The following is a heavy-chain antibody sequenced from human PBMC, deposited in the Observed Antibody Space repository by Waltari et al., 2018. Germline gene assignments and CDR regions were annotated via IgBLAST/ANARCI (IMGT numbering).Heavy chain of an antibody. Sequence: QVQLVQSGAEVKKPGASVKVSCKASGYTFTAYYMHWVRQAPGQGLEWMGWLNGNRGGTNYAQKCQGRVTMTGGTSISTAYMELVRLRSDDTAVDYCARDGGGSYYDWFDYWGQGTLVTVSS. V-gene: IGHV1-2*02. CDR3: ARDGGGSYYDWFDY. J-gene: IGHJ4*02. CDR2: LNGNRGGT. D-gene: IGHD1-26*01. CDR1: GYTFTAYY.